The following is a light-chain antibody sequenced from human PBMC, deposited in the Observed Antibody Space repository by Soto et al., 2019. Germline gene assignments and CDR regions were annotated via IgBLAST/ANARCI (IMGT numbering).Light chain of an antibody. CDR2: EAS. Sequence: DIQMTQSPSTLPASVGDTVTITCRASQSINKWLAWYQQKPGKTPTLLINEASILQNRVPSRFSGTEYGTEFTLTISSLRSDDFATYYCQQYNDYSSWTLGQGTKVDIK. J-gene: IGKJ1*01. V-gene: IGKV1-5*03. CDR1: QSINKW. CDR3: QQYNDYSSWT.